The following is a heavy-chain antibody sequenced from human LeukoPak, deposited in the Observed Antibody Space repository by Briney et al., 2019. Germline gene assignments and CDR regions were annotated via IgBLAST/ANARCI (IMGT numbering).Heavy chain of an antibody. CDR3: ASTFGGSGPRIYYYYYGMDV. CDR1: GGSISSYY. V-gene: IGHV4-59*08. J-gene: IGHJ6*02. D-gene: IGHD3-10*01. Sequence: SGTLSLTCTVSGGSISSYYWSWIRQPPGKGLEWIGYIYYSGSTNYNPSLKSRVTISVDTSKNQFSLKLSSVTAADTAVYYCASTFGGSGPRIYYYYYGMDVWGQGTTVTVSS. CDR2: IYYSGST.